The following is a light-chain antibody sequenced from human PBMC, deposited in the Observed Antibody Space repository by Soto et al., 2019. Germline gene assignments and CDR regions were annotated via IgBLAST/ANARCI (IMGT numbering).Light chain of an antibody. CDR1: ETINTNY. CDR3: QQYFGSPWT. J-gene: IGKJ1*01. CDR2: ATS. Sequence: EIVLTQSPGTLSLSPGEGATLSCRASETINTNYFAWYQQKLGQAPRLLIYATSSRATGVPDRFSGSGSGTAFTLTISRLKPEDLGSYYCQQYFGSPWTFGQGTKVEIK. V-gene: IGKV3-20*01.